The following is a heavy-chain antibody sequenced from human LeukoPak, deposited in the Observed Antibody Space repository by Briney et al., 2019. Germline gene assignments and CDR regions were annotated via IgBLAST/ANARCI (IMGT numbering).Heavy chain of an antibody. Sequence: PGGSLRLSCVASGFTFSYYGMHWVRQPPGKGLEWVAFIRYTARDEYYADSVKGRFTISRDNSKNTLYLQMNSLRAEDTALYYCARRRDLSYDFWSGSRYYYYYMDVWGKGTTVTVSS. V-gene: IGHV3-30*02. J-gene: IGHJ6*03. CDR1: GFTFSYYG. CDR3: ARRRDLSYDFWSGSRYYYYYMDV. D-gene: IGHD3-3*01. CDR2: IRYTARDE.